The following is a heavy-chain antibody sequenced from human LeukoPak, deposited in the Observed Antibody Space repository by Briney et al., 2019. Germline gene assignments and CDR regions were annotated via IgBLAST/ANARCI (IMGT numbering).Heavy chain of an antibody. CDR2: IYAGGST. Sequence: GVSLRLSCAASGPIVSSNYMSWVRQAPGKGLEWVSLIYAGGSTYYADSVRGRFTISRDNSKNTLYLQMNSLTPEDTAVYYCARGFGKAAADVFGGYTMDVWGQGTTVIVSS. CDR1: GPIVSSNY. J-gene: IGHJ6*02. CDR3: ARGFGKAAADVFGGYTMDV. D-gene: IGHD6-13*01. V-gene: IGHV3-66*02.